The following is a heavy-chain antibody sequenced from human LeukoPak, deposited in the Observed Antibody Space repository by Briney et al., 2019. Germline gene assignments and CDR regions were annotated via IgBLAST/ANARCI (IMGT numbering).Heavy chain of an antibody. Sequence: SGGSLRLSCAASGFISSIYAMSGVRQAPGKGLEWVASVSDNAGNTYYADSVKGRFTVSRDNSIDMVYLQMNRLRVDDAATYYCAKSNSPIGPTRAFDIWGRGTMATVSA. J-gene: IGHJ3*02. CDR2: VSDNAGNT. CDR3: AKSNSPIGPTRAFDI. V-gene: IGHV3-23*01. CDR1: GFISSIYA. D-gene: IGHD2/OR15-2a*01.